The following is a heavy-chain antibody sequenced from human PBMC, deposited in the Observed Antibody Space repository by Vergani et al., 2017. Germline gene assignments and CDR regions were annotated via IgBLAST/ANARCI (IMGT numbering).Heavy chain of an antibody. Sequence: QVQLQESGPGLVKPSETLSLTCTVSGGSISSYYWSWIRQPPGKGLEWIGYIYYSGSTNYNPSLKSRVTIPVDTSKNQFSLKLSSVTAADTAVYDCAREAVTTGGWFDPWGQGTLVTVSS. CDR2: IYYSGST. J-gene: IGHJ5*02. CDR1: GGSISSYY. V-gene: IGHV4-59*01. CDR3: AREAVTTGGWFDP. D-gene: IGHD4-17*01.